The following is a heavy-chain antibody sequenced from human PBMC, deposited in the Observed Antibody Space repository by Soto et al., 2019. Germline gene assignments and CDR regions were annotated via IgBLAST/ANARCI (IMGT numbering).Heavy chain of an antibody. D-gene: IGHD6-19*01. J-gene: IGHJ6*03. Sequence: PSETLSLTCTVSGGSISSGGYYWSWIRQHPGKGLEWIGYIYYSGSTYYNPSLKSRVTISVDTSKNQFSLKLSSVTAADTAVYYCASGENSSGANYYYYYYMDVWGKGTTVTVSS. CDR1: GGSISSGGYY. CDR3: ASGENSSGANYYYYYYMDV. V-gene: IGHV4-31*03. CDR2: IYYSGST.